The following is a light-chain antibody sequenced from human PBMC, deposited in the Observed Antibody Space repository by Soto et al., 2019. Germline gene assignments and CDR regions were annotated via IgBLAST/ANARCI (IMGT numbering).Light chain of an antibody. J-gene: IGLJ1*01. CDR1: SSNIGAGYD. CDR3: SSYVGATTRV. CDR2: GNS. Sequence: QSVLTQPPSVSGAPGQRVTISCTGSSSNIGAGYDVHWYQQLPGTAPKLLIYGNSNRPSGVPDRFSGSKSGTSASLAITGLRAEDEADYYCSSYVGATTRVFGTGTKLTVL. V-gene: IGLV1-40*01.